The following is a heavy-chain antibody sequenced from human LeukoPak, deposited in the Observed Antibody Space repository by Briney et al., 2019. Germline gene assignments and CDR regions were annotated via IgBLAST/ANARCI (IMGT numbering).Heavy chain of an antibody. CDR1: GFTFTGYA. V-gene: IGHV3-23*01. Sequence: PGESLRLSCAASGFTFTGYAMRWVRQVPGKGLEWVSAISGSGGSTYYADSVKGRFTISRDNSKNTLYLQMNSLRAEDTAVYYCAKDRQGFGFGEQLDYYYMDVWGKGTTVTVSS. CDR3: AKDRQGFGFGEQLDYYYMDV. CDR2: ISGSGGST. J-gene: IGHJ6*03. D-gene: IGHD3-10*01.